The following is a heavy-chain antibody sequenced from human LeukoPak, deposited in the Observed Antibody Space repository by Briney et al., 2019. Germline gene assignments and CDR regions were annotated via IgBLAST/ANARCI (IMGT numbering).Heavy chain of an antibody. Sequence: TSETLSLTCAVYGGSFSAYYWSWIRQPPGKGLEWIGEINHSGSTNYNPSLESRVTISVDTSRNQFSLKLSSVTGADTAMFYCARGRAYGGNSIIWFFDLWGRGTLVTVSS. CDR3: ARGRAYGGNSIIWFFDL. J-gene: IGHJ2*01. D-gene: IGHD4-23*01. CDR2: INHSGST. V-gene: IGHV4-34*01. CDR1: GGSFSAYY.